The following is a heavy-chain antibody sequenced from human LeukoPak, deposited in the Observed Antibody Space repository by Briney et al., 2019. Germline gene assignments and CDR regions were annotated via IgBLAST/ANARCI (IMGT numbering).Heavy chain of an antibody. V-gene: IGHV4-39*01. Sequence: PSEILSLTCTVSGGSISSSSYYWGWIRQPPGKGLEWIGSIYYSGSTYYNPSLKSRVTISVDTSKNQFSLKLSSVTAADTAVYYCARRCLLLPYWYFDLWGRGTLVTVSS. J-gene: IGHJ2*01. D-gene: IGHD3-22*01. CDR3: ARRCLLLPYWYFDL. CDR2: IYYSGST. CDR1: GGSISSSSYY.